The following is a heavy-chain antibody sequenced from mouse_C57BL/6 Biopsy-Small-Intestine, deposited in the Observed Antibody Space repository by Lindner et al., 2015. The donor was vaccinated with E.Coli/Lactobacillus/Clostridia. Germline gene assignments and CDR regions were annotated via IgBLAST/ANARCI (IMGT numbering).Heavy chain of an antibody. D-gene: IGHD4-1*01. CDR1: GFTFSDYG. CDR2: ISSGSSTI. V-gene: IGHV5-17*01. J-gene: IGHJ4*01. Sequence: QLQESGGGLVKPGGSLKLSCAASGFTFSDYGMHWVRQAPEEGLEWVAYISSGSSTIYYADTVKGRFTISRDNAKNTLFLQMTSLRSEDTAMYYCARPGPYYAMDYWGQGTSVTVSS. CDR3: ARPGPYYAMDY.